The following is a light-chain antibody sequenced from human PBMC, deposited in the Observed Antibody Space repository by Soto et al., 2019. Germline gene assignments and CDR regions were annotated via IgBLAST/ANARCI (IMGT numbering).Light chain of an antibody. CDR3: LQDYDYLWT. J-gene: IGKJ1*01. V-gene: IGKV1-6*01. CDR1: QSISSY. Sequence: IQMTQSPSSLSASVGDRVTITCRASQSISSYLNWYQQQPGRAPKLLIYDASSLQSGVPSRFSGSGSGTDFTLTINSLQPEDFATYYCLQDYDYLWTFGQGTKVDIK. CDR2: DAS.